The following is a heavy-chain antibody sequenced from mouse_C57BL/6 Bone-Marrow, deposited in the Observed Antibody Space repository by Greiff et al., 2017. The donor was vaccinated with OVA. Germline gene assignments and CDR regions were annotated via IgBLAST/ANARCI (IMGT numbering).Heavy chain of an antibody. D-gene: IGHD4-1*01. Sequence: EVKLVESGGGLVQPGGSMKLSCVASGFTFSNYWMNWVRQSPEKGLEWVAQIRLKSDNYATHYAVTVKGRFTISRDDSKSSVYLQMSNLRAEDTGVYYCTSTGTFAYWGQGTLVTVSA. CDR2: IRLKSDNYAT. CDR3: TSTGTFAY. J-gene: IGHJ3*01. V-gene: IGHV6-3*01. CDR1: GFTFSNYW.